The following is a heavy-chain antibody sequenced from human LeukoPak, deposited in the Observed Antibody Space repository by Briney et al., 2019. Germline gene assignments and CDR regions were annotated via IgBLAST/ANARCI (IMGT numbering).Heavy chain of an antibody. V-gene: IGHV3-66*03. J-gene: IGHJ6*03. CDR3: AREGFSRGYYQYYYMDV. Sequence: PGGSLRLSCTVSGFTVSSNSMSWVRQAPGKGLEWVSFIYTTGRTHDSDSVKGRFTISRDKSKNTLYLQMNSLRAEDTAVYYCAREGFSRGYYQYYYMDVWGKGTTVTVSS. CDR2: IYTTGRT. CDR1: GFTVSSNS. D-gene: IGHD6-13*01.